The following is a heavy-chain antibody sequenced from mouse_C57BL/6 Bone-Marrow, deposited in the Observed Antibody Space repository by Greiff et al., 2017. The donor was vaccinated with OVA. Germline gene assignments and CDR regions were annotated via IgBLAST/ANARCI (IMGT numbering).Heavy chain of an antibody. CDR1: GYTFTSYW. J-gene: IGHJ1*03. D-gene: IGHD1-1*01. Sequence: VQGVESGTELVKPGASVKLSCKASGYTFTSYWMHWVKQRPGQGLEWIGNINPSNGGTNYNEKFKSKATLTVDKSSSTAYMQLSSLTSEDSAVYYCARSGPYYYGSSDWYFGVWGTGTTVTVSS. CDR3: ARSGPYYYGSSDWYFGV. V-gene: IGHV1-53*01. CDR2: INPSNGGT.